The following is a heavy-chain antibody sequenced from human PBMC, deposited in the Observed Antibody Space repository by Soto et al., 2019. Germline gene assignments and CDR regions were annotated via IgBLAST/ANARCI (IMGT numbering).Heavy chain of an antibody. D-gene: IGHD6-19*01. Sequence: EVQLLESGGGLVQPGGSLRLSCAASGFTFSSYAMSWVRQAPGKGLESVSAISGSGGSTYYADSVKGRFTISRDISKNTLYLQMSSLRDEDTAVYYCRSPSAPNNGWSYYFYYGMDVWGQGTTVTVSS. CDR1: GFTFSSYA. V-gene: IGHV3-23*01. J-gene: IGHJ6*02. CDR2: ISGSGGST. CDR3: RSPSAPNNGWSYYFYYGMDV.